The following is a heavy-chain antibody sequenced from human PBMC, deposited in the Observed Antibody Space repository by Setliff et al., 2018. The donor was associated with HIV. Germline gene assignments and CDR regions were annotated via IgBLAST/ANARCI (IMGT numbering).Heavy chain of an antibody. CDR3: ARENGRTNYYYYYGMDV. CDR1: GASISNHY. CDR2: IYTSGST. V-gene: IGHV4-4*07. J-gene: IGHJ6*02. Sequence: PSETLSLTCGVSGASISNHYWSWVRQSAGKGLEWIGRIYTSGSTNYNPSLKSRVTISLDTSKNQFSLKLSSVTAADTAVYHCARENGRTNYYYYYGMDVWGQGTTVTVSS.